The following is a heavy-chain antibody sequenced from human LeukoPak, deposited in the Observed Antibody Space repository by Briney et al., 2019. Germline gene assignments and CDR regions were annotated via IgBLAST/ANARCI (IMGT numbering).Heavy chain of an antibody. D-gene: IGHD3-9*01. J-gene: IGHJ3*02. Sequence: GGSLRLSCAASGFTFSSYGMHWVRQAPGKGLEWVAVISYDGSNKYYADSVKGRFTISRDNSKDTLYLQMNSLRAEDTAVYYCAKDFDWLLPNAFDIWGQGTMVTVSS. CDR2: ISYDGSNK. CDR1: GFTFSSYG. CDR3: AKDFDWLLPNAFDI. V-gene: IGHV3-30*18.